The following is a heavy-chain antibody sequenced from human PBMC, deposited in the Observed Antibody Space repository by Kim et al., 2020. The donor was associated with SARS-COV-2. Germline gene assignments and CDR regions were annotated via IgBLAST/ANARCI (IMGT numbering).Heavy chain of an antibody. V-gene: IGHV3-30*18. CDR1: GFTFSSYG. D-gene: IGHD6-13*01. Sequence: GGSLRLSCAASGFTFSSYGMHWVRQAPGKGLEWVAVISYDGSNKYYADSVKGRFTISRDNSKNTLYLQMNSLRAEDTAVYYCAKDLVNYYYYYGMDVWGQGTTVTVSS. CDR3: AKDLVNYYYYYGMDV. CDR2: ISYDGSNK. J-gene: IGHJ6*02.